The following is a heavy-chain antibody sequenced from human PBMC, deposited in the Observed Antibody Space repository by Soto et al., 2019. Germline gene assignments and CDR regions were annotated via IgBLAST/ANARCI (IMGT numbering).Heavy chain of an antibody. CDR3: AREKNVDNFDY. Sequence: SETLSLTCTVSGGSVSSGSYYWSWIRQPPGKGLEWIGYIYYSGSTNYNPSLKSRVTISVDTSKNQFSLKLSSVTAADTAVYYCAREKNVDNFDYWGQGTLVTVPS. V-gene: IGHV4-61*01. D-gene: IGHD5-12*01. J-gene: IGHJ4*02. CDR2: IYYSGST. CDR1: GGSVSSGSYY.